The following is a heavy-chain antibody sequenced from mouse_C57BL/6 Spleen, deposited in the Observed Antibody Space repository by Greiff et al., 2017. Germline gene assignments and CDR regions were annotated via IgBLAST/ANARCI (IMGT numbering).Heavy chain of an antibody. CDR2: ISYDGSN. CDR1: GYSITSGYY. D-gene: IGHD2-2*01. V-gene: IGHV3-6*01. Sequence: EVQRVESGPGLVKPSQSLSLTCSVTGYSITSGYYWNWIRQFPGNKLEWMGYISYDGSNNYNPSLKNPISITRDTSKNQFFLKLNSVTTEDTATYYCARDEGLRRFAYWGQGTLVTVSA. J-gene: IGHJ3*01. CDR3: ARDEGLRRFAY.